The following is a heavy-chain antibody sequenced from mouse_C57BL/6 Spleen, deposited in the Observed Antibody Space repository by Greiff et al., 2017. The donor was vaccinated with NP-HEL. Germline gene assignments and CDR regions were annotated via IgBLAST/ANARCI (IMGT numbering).Heavy chain of an antibody. CDR3: ARAMTKVVAFDD. CDR2: IYPGDGDT. D-gene: IGHD1-1*01. J-gene: IGHJ2*01. Sequence: QVQLQQSGPELVKPGASVKISCKASGYAFSSSWMNWVKQRPGKGLEWIGRIYPGDGDTNYNGKFKGKATLTADKSSSTAYMHLSSLTSEDSAVSFYARAMTKVVAFDDGGQSTTLTVSS. V-gene: IGHV1-82*01. CDR1: GYAFSSSW.